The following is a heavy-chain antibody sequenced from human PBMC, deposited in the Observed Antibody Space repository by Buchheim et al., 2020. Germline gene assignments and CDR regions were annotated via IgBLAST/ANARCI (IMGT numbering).Heavy chain of an antibody. CDR2: IKQDGSEK. D-gene: IGHD6-6*01. J-gene: IGHJ6*02. Sequence: EVQLVESGGGLVQPGGSLRLSCAASGFTFSSYWMSWVRQAPGKGLEWVANIKQDGSEKYYVDSVKGRFTISRDNAKNSLYLQMSSLRAEDTAVYYCARGYSSSSFYYYGMDVWGQGTT. V-gene: IGHV3-7*01. CDR1: GFTFSSYW. CDR3: ARGYSSSSFYYYGMDV.